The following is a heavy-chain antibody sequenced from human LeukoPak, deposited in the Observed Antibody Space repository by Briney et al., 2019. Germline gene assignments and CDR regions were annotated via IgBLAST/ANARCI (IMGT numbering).Heavy chain of an antibody. Sequence: PGGSPRLSCAASGFTFSSYWIHWVRQAPGEGLVWVPRINSDGSSTNYADSVKGRFTISRDNAKNTLYLQMNSLRAEDTAVYYCARDQGTMGGKGYWGQGILVTVSS. D-gene: IGHD3-10*01. CDR2: INSDGSST. J-gene: IGHJ4*02. CDR1: GFTFSSYW. CDR3: ARDQGTMGGKGY. V-gene: IGHV3-74*01.